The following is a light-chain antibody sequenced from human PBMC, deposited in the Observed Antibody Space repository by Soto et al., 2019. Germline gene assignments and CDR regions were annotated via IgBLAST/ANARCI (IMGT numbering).Light chain of an antibody. CDR3: CSYAGSNSYV. CDR1: SSDVGSSNL. J-gene: IGLJ1*01. CDR2: EGI. Sequence: QSALTQPASVSGSPGQSITISCAGTSSDVGSSNLVSWYLHHPGKAPKLIIFEGIKRPSEISSRFSGSKSGNTASLTISGLQAEDEADYYCCSYAGSNSYVFGSGTKVTVL. V-gene: IGLV2-23*01.